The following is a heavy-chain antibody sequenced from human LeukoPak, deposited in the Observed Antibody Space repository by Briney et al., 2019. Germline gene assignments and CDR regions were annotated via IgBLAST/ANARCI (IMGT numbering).Heavy chain of an antibody. J-gene: IGHJ6*03. V-gene: IGHV3-53*01. Sequence: PGGSLRLSCAASGFTVSSNCMSWVRQAPGKGLEWVSVIYSGGSTYYADSVKGRFTISRDNSKNTLYLQMNSLRAEDTAVYYCAREQRVYYYYYMDVRGKGTTVTVSS. CDR3: AREQRVYYYYYMDV. CDR2: IYSGGST. D-gene: IGHD6-13*01. CDR1: GFTVSSNC.